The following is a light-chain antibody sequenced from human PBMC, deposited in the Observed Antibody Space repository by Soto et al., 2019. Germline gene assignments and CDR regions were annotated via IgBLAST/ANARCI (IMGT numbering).Light chain of an antibody. V-gene: IGLV2-14*01. CDR2: EVS. CDR1: SCDVGGYNY. CDR3: SSYTSTSTHYV. Sequence: QSALTQPASMSGSDGQSITISCTGSSCDVGGYNYVSWYQQHPGKAPKLIIYEVSNRPSGVSNRFSGSKSGNTASLTISGLQAEDEADYYCSSYTSTSTHYVFXTGTKVTVL. J-gene: IGLJ1*01.